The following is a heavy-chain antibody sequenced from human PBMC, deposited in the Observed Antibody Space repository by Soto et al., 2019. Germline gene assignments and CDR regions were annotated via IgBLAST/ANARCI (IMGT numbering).Heavy chain of an antibody. CDR3: ARGWATTAGTGDN. CDR2: IKQDGSET. J-gene: IGHJ4*02. D-gene: IGHD6-19*01. CDR1: GFSFSNYW. Sequence: ELQLVESGGGLVQPGGSLRLSCVVSGFSFSNYWMSWVRQAPGKGLEWVANIKQDGSETYYVDSVKGRSTISRDNAENSLYLQMTSLRGDDTAVYYCARGWATTAGTGDNWGQGTLVIVSS. V-gene: IGHV3-7*01.